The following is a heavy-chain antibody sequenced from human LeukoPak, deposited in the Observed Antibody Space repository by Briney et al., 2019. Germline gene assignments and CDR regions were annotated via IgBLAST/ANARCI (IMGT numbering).Heavy chain of an antibody. V-gene: IGHV4-30-4*01. CDR3: ARGMGYSGYDSAVGEY. Sequence: SETLSLTCTVSGGSISSGDYYWSWIRQPPGTGLEWIGYIYYSGSTYYKPSLKSRVTISVDTSKNQFSLKLSFVTAADTAVYYCARGMGYSGYDSAVGEYWGQGTLVTVSS. D-gene: IGHD5-12*01. J-gene: IGHJ4*02. CDR2: IYYSGST. CDR1: GGSISSGDYY.